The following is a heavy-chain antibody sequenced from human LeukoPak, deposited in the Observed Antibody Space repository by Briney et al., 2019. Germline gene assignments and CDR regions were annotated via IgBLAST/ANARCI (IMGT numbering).Heavy chain of an antibody. D-gene: IGHD3-10*01. J-gene: IGHJ6*02. CDR3: ARDPDITMVRGVVDGMDV. Sequence: GGSLRLSCAASGFTFSSYEMNWVRQAPGEGLEWVSYISSSGSTIYYADSVKGRFTISRDNAKNSLYLQMNSLRAEDTAVYYCARDPDITMVRGVVDGMDVWGQGTTVTVSS. CDR1: GFTFSSYE. V-gene: IGHV3-48*03. CDR2: ISSSGSTI.